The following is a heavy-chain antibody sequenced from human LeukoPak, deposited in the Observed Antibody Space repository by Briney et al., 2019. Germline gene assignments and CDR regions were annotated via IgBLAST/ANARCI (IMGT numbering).Heavy chain of an antibody. Sequence: PGGSLRLSCAASGFTFSSYSMNWVREAPEKGLEWVSYISSSSSTIYYADSVKGRFTISRDNAKNSLYLQMDSLRVEDTAVYYCARDFAFSYPWGQGTLVTVSS. V-gene: IGHV3-48*04. CDR1: GFTFSSYS. CDR2: ISSSSSTI. CDR3: ARDFAFSYP. J-gene: IGHJ5*02.